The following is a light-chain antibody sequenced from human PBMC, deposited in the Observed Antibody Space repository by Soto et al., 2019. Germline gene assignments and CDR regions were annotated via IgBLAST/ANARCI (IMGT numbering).Light chain of an antibody. Sequence: DIQMTQSPSSLSASVGDRVTITFRASQSISRWLAWYQEKPGRAPKLLIYDASNLEAGVPSRFRGSGSGTDFTFTISRLQPEDIATYYCQQYENLPTFGQGTRLEIK. CDR3: QQYENLPT. J-gene: IGKJ5*01. CDR2: DAS. V-gene: IGKV1-33*01. CDR1: QSISRW.